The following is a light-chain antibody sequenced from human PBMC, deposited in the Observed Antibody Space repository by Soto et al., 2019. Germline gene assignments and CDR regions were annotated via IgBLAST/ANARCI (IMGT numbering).Light chain of an antibody. V-gene: IGLV2-14*03. CDR3: SSCTSTSTVL. CDR2: DVS. J-gene: IGLJ2*01. CDR1: TSDVGGHNY. Sequence: QSALTQPASVSGSPGQSITISCTGTTSDVGGHNYVSWYQQHPGKAPKLMIYDVSNRPSGVSSRFSGSKSVNTASLTISGLQAEDEADYYCSSCTSTSTVLFGGGTKVTVL.